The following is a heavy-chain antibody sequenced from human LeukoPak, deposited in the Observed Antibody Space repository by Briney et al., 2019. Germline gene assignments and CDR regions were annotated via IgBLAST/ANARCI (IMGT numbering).Heavy chain of an antibody. D-gene: IGHD6-6*01. Sequence: ASVKVSRKASGYTFTGYYMHWVRQAPGQGLEWMGWINPNSGGTNCAQKFQGRVTMTRDTSISTAYMELSRLRSDDTAVYYCARPYSSSSDFDYWGQGTLVTVSS. J-gene: IGHJ4*02. CDR2: INPNSGGT. CDR1: GYTFTGYY. CDR3: ARPYSSSSDFDY. V-gene: IGHV1-2*02.